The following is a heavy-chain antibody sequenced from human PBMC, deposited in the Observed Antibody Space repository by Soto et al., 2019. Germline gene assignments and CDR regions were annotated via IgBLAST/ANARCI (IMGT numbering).Heavy chain of an antibody. V-gene: IGHV1-2*02. CDR2: INPNSGGT. CDR3: ARGVVVVPAASYWFDP. CDR1: GGTFSSYA. J-gene: IGHJ5*02. D-gene: IGHD2-2*01. Sequence: GASVKVSCKASGGTFSSYAISWVRQAPGQGLEWMGWINPNSGGTNYAQKFQGRVTMTRDTSISTAYMELSRLRSDDTAVYYCARGVVVVPAASYWFDPWGQGTLVTVSS.